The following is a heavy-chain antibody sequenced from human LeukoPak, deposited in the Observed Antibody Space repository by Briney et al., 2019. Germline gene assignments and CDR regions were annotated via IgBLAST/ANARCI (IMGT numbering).Heavy chain of an antibody. J-gene: IGHJ3*02. CDR3: ATPRGYSYGPDAFDI. V-gene: IGHV1-2*02. CDR1: GYTFTGYF. D-gene: IGHD5-18*01. CDR2: INPNSGDT. Sequence: EASVKVSCKASGYTFTGYFIHWVRQAPGQGLEWMGWINPNSGDTNYAQNFQGRVTMTRDTSISTAYMELSRLRSDDTAVYYCATPRGYSYGPDAFDIWGQGTMVTVSS.